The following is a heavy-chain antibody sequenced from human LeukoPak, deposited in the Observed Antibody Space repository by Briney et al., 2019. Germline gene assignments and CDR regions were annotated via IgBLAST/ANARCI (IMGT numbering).Heavy chain of an antibody. CDR1: GGSISGYY. J-gene: IGHJ4*02. V-gene: IGHV4-38-2*02. CDR2: IYHSGST. CDR3: ARVSTGSSHDY. Sequence: PSETLSLTCTVSGGSISGYYWGWIRQPPGKGLEWIGSIYHSGSTYYNPSLKSRVTISVDTSKNQFSLKLSSVTAADTAVYYCARVSTGSSHDYWGQGTLVTVSS. D-gene: IGHD6-13*01.